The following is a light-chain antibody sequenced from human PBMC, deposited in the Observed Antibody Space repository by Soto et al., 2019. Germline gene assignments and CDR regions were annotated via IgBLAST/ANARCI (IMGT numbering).Light chain of an antibody. Sequence: EIVLTQSPVTLSLSPGERATLSCRASQSVSNQLAWYQQKPGQAPRLLIYDASRRVTGIPPRFSGSGSGTDFTLTISSLQSEDFAVYYCQQYNNWLWTFGQGTKVDIK. CDR1: QSVSNQ. CDR3: QQYNNWLWT. J-gene: IGKJ1*01. V-gene: IGKV3-11*01. CDR2: DAS.